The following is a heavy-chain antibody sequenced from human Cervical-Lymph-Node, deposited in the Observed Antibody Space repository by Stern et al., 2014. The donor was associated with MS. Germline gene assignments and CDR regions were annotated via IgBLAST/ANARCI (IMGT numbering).Heavy chain of an antibody. CDR1: GFTFRSHA. J-gene: IGHJ5*02. D-gene: IGHD2-2*01. CDR2: LSHDGSNR. CDR3: ARGSAIGHCSSLRCQRGQNWFDP. V-gene: IGHV3-30-3*01. Sequence: VQLVESGGGVVQPGRSLTLSCAASGFTFRSHAFHWVRQAPGKGLEWVALLSHDGSNRYSSDSVQGRFTISRDNSRSTLYLEMNSLTSEDTAMHYCARGSAIGHCSSLRCQRGQNWFDPWGQGTLVTVSS.